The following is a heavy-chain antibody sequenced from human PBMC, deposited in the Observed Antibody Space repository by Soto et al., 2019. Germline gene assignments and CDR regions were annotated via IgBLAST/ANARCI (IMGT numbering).Heavy chain of an antibody. J-gene: IGHJ4*02. D-gene: IGHD3-10*01. Sequence: PSETLSLTCTVPGGSISSGDYYWSWIRQPPGKGLEWIGYIYYSGSTNYNPSLKSRVTISVDTSKNQFSLKLSSVTAADTAVYYCARHPVTDDLWFGELSHWGQGTLVTVSS. V-gene: IGHV4-61*08. CDR1: GGSISSGDYY. CDR2: IYYSGST. CDR3: ARHPVTDDLWFGELSH.